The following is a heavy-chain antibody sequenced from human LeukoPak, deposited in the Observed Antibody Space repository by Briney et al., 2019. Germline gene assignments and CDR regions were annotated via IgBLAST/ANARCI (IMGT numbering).Heavy chain of an antibody. CDR2: INIHSNYI. Sequence: PGGSLRLSCAASGFTFSSYSMNWVRQAPGQGLEWVSSINIHSNYIYYADSVKGRFTISRDNAKNSLYLQMNSLRAEDTAVYYCAREPSSNNFDYWGQGTLVTVSS. CDR1: GFTFSSYS. V-gene: IGHV3-21*01. D-gene: IGHD4-11*01. CDR3: AREPSSNNFDY. J-gene: IGHJ4*02.